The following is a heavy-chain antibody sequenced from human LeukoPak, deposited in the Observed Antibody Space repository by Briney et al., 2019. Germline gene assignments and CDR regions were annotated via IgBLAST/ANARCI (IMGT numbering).Heavy chain of an antibody. CDR1: GYSFTNYW. CDR2: IYPGDSDT. J-gene: IGHJ3*02. D-gene: IGHD6-19*01. V-gene: IGHV5-51*01. CDR3: ASGIAVAPGTFNI. Sequence: PGESLKISCKGSGYSFTNYWIGWVRQMPGKGLEWIGMIYPGDSDTRYSPSFQGQVTISADKSISTAYLQWSSLKASDSAMYYCASGIAVAPGTFNIWGQGTMVTVSS.